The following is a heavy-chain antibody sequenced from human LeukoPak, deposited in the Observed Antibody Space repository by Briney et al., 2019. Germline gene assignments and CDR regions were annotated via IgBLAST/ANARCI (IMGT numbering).Heavy chain of an antibody. D-gene: IGHD1/OR15-1a*01. V-gene: IGHV4-59*01. Sequence: SETLSLTCTVSGGSNSGNYWSWIRQPPGKGLEWIGYFYYSGSTNYNPSLKSRVTMSVDTSKNQFSLRLSSVTAADTAVYYCARENNYGMDVWGQGTTVIVSS. CDR3: ARENNYGMDV. CDR2: FYYSGST. J-gene: IGHJ6*02. CDR1: GGSNSGNY.